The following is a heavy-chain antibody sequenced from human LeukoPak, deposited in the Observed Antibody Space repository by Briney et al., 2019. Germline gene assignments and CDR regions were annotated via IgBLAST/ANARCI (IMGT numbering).Heavy chain of an antibody. V-gene: IGHV5-51*01. CDR1: GYSFTSYW. CDR3: ARHGSWDGYPVEIDY. Sequence: GESLKISCKGSGYSFTSYWIGWVRQMPGKGLEWMGIIYPGGSDTRYSPSFQGQVTISADKSISTAYLQWSSLKASDTAMYYCARHGSWDGYPVEIDYWGQGTLVTVSS. D-gene: IGHD5-24*01. J-gene: IGHJ4*02. CDR2: IYPGGSDT.